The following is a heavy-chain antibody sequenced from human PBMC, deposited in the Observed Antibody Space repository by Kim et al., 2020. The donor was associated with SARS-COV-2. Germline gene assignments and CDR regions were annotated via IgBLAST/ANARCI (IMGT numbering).Heavy chain of an antibody. CDR1: GGTFSSYA. Sequence: SVKVSCKASGGTFSSYAISWVRQAPGQGLEWMGGIIPIFGTANYAQKFQGRVTITADESTSTAYMELGSLRSEDTAVYYCARAPITVTTSQFFFDIWGQRTMVTVSS. CDR2: IIPIFGTA. V-gene: IGHV1-69*13. D-gene: IGHD4-17*01. CDR3: ARAPITVTTSQFFFDI. J-gene: IGHJ3*02.